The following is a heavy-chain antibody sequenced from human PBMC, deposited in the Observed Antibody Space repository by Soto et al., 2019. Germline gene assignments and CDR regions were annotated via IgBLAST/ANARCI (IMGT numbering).Heavy chain of an antibody. J-gene: IGHJ5*02. V-gene: IGHV4-34*01. CDR2: INHSGST. Sequence: SETLSLTCAVYGGSFSGYYWSWIRQPPGKGLEWIGEINHSGSTNYNPSLKSRVTISVDTSKNQFSLKLSSVTAADTAVYYCARDRVPGNLRLYSFGKNWFDPWGQGTLVTVSS. CDR3: ARDRVPGNLRLYSFGKNWFDP. CDR1: GGSFSGYY. D-gene: IGHD4-17*01.